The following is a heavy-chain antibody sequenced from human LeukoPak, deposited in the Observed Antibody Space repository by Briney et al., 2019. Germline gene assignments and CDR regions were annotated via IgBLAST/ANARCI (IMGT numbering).Heavy chain of an antibody. CDR2: ISGSGGST. CDR3: AKDRVVRGVIINLDY. CDR1: GFTFSSYA. V-gene: IGHV3-23*01. J-gene: IGHJ4*02. Sequence: PGGSLRLSCAASGFTFSSYAMSWVRQAPGKGLEWVSAISGSGGSTYYADSVKGRFTISRDNSKNTLYLQMNSLRAEDTAVYYCAKDRVVRGVIINLDYWGQGTLVTVSS. D-gene: IGHD3-10*01.